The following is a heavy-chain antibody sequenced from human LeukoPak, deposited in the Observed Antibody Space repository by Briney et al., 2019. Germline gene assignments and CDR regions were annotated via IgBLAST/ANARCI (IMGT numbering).Heavy chain of an antibody. CDR2: ISYDETNK. CDR1: GFTFTNYA. D-gene: IGHD4/OR15-4a*01. J-gene: IGHJ2*01. Sequence: GGTLRLSCATSGFTFTNYAMHWVRQAPGKGLEWVAVISYDETNKYYEDSVKGRFTISRDSSKNTLYLQMSSLRDEDTAVYYCAKNNDYGGSYWYFDLWGRGTLVTVSS. V-gene: IGHV3-30*04. CDR3: AKNNDYGGSYWYFDL.